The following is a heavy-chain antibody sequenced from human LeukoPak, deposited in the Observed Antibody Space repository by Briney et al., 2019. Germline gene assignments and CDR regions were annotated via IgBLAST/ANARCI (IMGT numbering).Heavy chain of an antibody. D-gene: IGHD6-13*01. J-gene: IGHJ5*02. CDR3: ARGGHSSSWYLFWFDP. CDR1: GGSFSGYY. Sequence: SETLSLTCAVYGGSFSGYYWSWIRQPPGKGLEWIGEINHSGSTNYNPSLKSRVTISVDTSKNQFSLKLSSVTAADTAVYYCARGGHSSSWYLFWFDPWGQGTLVTVSS. V-gene: IGHV4-34*01. CDR2: INHSGST.